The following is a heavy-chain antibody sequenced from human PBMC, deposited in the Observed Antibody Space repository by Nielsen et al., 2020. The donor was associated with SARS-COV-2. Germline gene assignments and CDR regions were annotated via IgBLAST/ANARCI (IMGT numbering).Heavy chain of an antibody. V-gene: IGHV3-48*03. J-gene: IGHJ4*02. CDR2: ISSSGSTI. CDR3: ARVGSSGYYSDY. D-gene: IGHD3-22*01. Sequence: GGSLRLSCAASGFTFSSYEMNWVRQAPGKGLEWVSYISSSGSTIYYADSVKGRFTISRDNAKNSLYLQMNSLRAEDTAVYYCARVGSSGYYSDYWGQGTLVTVSS. CDR1: GFTFSSYE.